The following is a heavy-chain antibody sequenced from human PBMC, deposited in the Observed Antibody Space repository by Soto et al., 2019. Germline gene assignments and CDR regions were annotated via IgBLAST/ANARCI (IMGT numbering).Heavy chain of an antibody. D-gene: IGHD3-10*01. CDR1: GFTFSDYY. V-gene: IGHV3-11*01. Sequence: GGSLRLSCAASGFTFSDYYMSWIRQAPGKGLEWVSYISSSGSTIYYADSVKGRFTISRDNAKNSLYLQMNSLRAEDTAVYYCASKTNITMARVPWGYCGQGTLVTVSS. CDR2: ISSSGSTI. J-gene: IGHJ4*02. CDR3: ASKTNITMARVPWGY.